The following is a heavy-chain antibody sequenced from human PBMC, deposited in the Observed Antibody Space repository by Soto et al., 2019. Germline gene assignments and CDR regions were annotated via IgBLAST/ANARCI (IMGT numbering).Heavy chain of an antibody. Sequence: EVQLLESGGGLVQPGGSLRLSCAASGFTFSSYAMNWVRQAPGKGLEWVSAISGSGGSTYYADSVKGRVTISRDNSKNRVNRQKYRLRAEGTAVYYCAKDGEMVSSGSYVAFENWCQDTKVSVCS. CDR1: GFTFSSYA. V-gene: IGHV3-23*01. J-gene: IGHJ3*02. CDR2: ISGSGGST. D-gene: IGHD6-19*01. CDR3: AKDGEMVSSGSYVAFEN.